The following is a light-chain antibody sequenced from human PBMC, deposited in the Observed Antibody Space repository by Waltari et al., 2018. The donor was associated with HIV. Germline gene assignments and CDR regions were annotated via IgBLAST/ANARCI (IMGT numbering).Light chain of an antibody. V-gene: IGKV4-1*01. CDR1: QNVLYNSNNKNF. CDR2: WAS. Sequence: DIVMTQSAESLAVSLGERATINCKSSQNVLYNSNNKNFLAWYQQKPGQSPKLLIYWASTRESGVPDRFSGSGSGTDFTLTISSLQAEDAAVYYCQKYYARPWTFGQGTKVEIK. CDR3: QKYYARPWT. J-gene: IGKJ1*01.